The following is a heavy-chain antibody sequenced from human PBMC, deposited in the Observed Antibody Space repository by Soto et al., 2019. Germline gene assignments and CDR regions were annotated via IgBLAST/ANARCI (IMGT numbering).Heavy chain of an antibody. CDR2: ISYDGSNR. J-gene: IGHJ5*02. D-gene: IGHD2-21*01. V-gene: IGHV3-30*03. Sequence: QVQLAESGGGVVQPGRSLRLSCTTSGFVFNDYDIHWVRQAPGKGLAWLASISYDGSNRYYADSVKGRFTISRDNSKNTLSLQINSLGAEDTAVYYWSRGIKGGLDAWGPGTLVTVSS. CDR1: GFVFNDYD. CDR3: SRGIKGGLDA.